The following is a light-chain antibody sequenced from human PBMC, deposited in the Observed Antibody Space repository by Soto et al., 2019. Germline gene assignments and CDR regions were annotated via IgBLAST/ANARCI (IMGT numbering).Light chain of an antibody. V-gene: IGKV1-39*01. CDR2: AAS. CDR1: QSISSY. Sequence: QLTPYKSSVSASFGDRVPITCRASQSISSYLDWYQQKPGEAPKLLIYAASSLQSGVPSRFSGSGSGTDFILTISGLLPEDFAPYNCPQPYILPLQFCQGARLEN. CDR3: PQPYILPLQ. J-gene: IGKJ5*01.